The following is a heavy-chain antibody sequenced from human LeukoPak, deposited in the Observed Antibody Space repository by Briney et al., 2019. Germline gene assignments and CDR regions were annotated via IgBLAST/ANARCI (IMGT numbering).Heavy chain of an antibody. CDR2: ISDVGSI. CDR3: AGHHPRNTVDF. J-gene: IGHJ4*02. CDR1: GGSISSYY. Sequence: SETLSLTCTVSGGSISSYYWSWIRQPPGKGLEWIAYISDVGSINYNPSLKSRVTISLDTSKNQFSLKLSSVPAAHTAVYYCAGHHPRNTVDFWGQGTLVTVSS. V-gene: IGHV4-59*08. D-gene: IGHD2/OR15-2a*01.